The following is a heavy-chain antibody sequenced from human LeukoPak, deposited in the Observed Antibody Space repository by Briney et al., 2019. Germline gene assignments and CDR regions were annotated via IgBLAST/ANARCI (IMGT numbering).Heavy chain of an antibody. CDR3: ANFPFELTGGFDI. V-gene: IGHV3-23*01. D-gene: IGHD3-16*01. CDR2: VSGSGHST. Sequence: GGSLRLSCAASGFTFSIYAMSWVRQAPGKGLEWVSTVSGSGHSTFYADSVKGRFTISRDNSKNTLYLQMNSLRAEDTAVYYCANFPFELTGGFDIWGQGTMVTVSS. CDR1: GFTFSIYA. J-gene: IGHJ3*02.